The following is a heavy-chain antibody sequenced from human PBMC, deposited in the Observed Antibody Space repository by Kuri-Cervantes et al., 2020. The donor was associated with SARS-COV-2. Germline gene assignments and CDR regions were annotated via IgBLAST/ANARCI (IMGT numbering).Heavy chain of an antibody. J-gene: IGHJ5*02. D-gene: IGHD3-10*01. CDR2: IYTSGST. CDR1: GVSFSDYY. CDR3: ADEWFGGNWFDP. V-gene: IGHV4-59*10. Sequence: ESLKISCAVYGVSFSDYYWSWLRQPAGKGLEWIGRIYTSGSTNYNPYLKSRVTMSVDTSKNQFSLKLSSVTAADTAVYYCADEWFGGNWFDPWGQGTLVTVSS.